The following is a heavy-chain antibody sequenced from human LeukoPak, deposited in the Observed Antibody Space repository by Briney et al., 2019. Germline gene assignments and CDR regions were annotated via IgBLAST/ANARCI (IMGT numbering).Heavy chain of an antibody. D-gene: IGHD2-2*01. Sequence: SETLSLTCTVSGVSISSSSYYWGWIRQPPGKGLEWIGSIYYSGSTYYNPSLKSRVTISVDTSKDQFSLKLSSVTAADTAVYYCEYRFSSTSCYGSDVWGQGTTVTVSS. CDR2: IYYSGST. CDR3: EYRFSSTSCYGSDV. J-gene: IGHJ6*02. V-gene: IGHV4-39*01. CDR1: GVSISSSSYY.